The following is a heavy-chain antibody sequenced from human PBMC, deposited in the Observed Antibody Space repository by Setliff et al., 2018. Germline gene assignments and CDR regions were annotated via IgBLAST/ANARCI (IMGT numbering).Heavy chain of an antibody. J-gene: IGHJ6*03. D-gene: IGHD3-3*01. CDR1: GDSITNMSFY. Sequence: PSETLSLTCTVSGDSITNMSFYWGWIRQPPGKGPDWIGSIYYDGSTYHNPSLKSRVTISIDTSNNQFSLSLRSVTAADTALYYCARMSGFQYVDVWGKGTTVTVSS. CDR2: IYYDGST. CDR3: ARMSGFQYVDV. V-gene: IGHV4-39*07.